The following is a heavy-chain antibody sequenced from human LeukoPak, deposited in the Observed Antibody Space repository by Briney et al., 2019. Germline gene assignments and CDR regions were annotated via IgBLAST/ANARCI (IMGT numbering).Heavy chain of an antibody. CDR3: ARDGITGDYDFWSGLN. V-gene: IGHV1-2*02. CDR1: GYTFTGYY. D-gene: IGHD3-3*01. CDR2: INPNSGGT. J-gene: IGHJ4*02. Sequence: ASVKASCKASGYTFTGYYMHWVRQAPGQGLEWMGWINPNSGGTNYAQKFQGRVTMTRDTSISTAYMELSRLRSDDTAVYYCARDGITGDYDFWSGLNWGQGTLVTVSS.